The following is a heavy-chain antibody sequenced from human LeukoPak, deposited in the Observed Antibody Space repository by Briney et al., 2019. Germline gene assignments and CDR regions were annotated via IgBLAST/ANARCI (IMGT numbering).Heavy chain of an antibody. CDR2: ISWNSGSI. V-gene: IGHV3-9*01. CDR3: AKDTEQGGIYSSGWYYFDY. J-gene: IGHJ4*02. CDR1: GFTFDDYA. D-gene: IGHD6-19*01. Sequence: PGRSLRLSCAASGFTFDDYAMHWVRQAPGKGLEWVSCISWNSGSIGYADSVKGRFTISRDNAKNSLYLQMNSLRAEDTALYYCAKDTEQGGIYSSGWYYFDYWGQGTLVTVSS.